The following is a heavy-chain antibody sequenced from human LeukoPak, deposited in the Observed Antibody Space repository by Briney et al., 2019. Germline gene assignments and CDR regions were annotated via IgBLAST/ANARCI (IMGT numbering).Heavy chain of an antibody. J-gene: IGHJ3*02. V-gene: IGHV4-61*01. D-gene: IGHD6-13*01. CDR1: GGSISSSSYY. CDR2: IYYSGST. Sequence: SETLSLTCTVSGGSISSSSYYWSWIRQPPGKGLEWIGYIYYSGSTNYNPSLKSRVTISVDTSKNQFSLKLSSVTAADTAVYYCARDPRGMDAFDIWGQGTMVTVSS. CDR3: ARDPRGMDAFDI.